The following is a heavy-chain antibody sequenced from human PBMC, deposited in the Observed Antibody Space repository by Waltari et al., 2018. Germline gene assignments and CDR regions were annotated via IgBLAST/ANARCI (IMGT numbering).Heavy chain of an antibody. CDR2: IKSTTDGGTT. J-gene: IGHJ4*02. CDR3: STWTMVRGTLFDY. Sequence: DVQLVESGGGLVKPGGSLDLSCAVSGLPFSNAGMSGVRRPPGKGLEWVGRIKSTTDGGTTDYAAPVKGRFTISRDDSKDTLWLQMNSLKTEDTAVYYCSTWTMVRGTLFDYWGQGTLVTVSS. V-gene: IGHV3-15*01. D-gene: IGHD3-10*01. CDR1: GLPFSNAG.